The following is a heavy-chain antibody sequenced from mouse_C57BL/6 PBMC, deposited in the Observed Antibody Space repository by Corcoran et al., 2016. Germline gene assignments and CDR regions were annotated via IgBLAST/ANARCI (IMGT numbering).Heavy chain of an antibody. D-gene: IGHD3-3*01. V-gene: IGHV1-26*01. CDR2: INPNNGGT. J-gene: IGHJ3*01. CDR1: GYTFTDYY. CDR3: GRERDRPGYVAWFVP. Sequence: EVQLQQSGPELVKPGASVKISCKASGYTFTDYYMNWVKQSHGKSLEWIGVINPNNGGTSYNQKFKGKATLTVDKSSSTAYMELRGLTSEDAAVYYCGRERDRPGYVAWFVPWGKGTLVTASA.